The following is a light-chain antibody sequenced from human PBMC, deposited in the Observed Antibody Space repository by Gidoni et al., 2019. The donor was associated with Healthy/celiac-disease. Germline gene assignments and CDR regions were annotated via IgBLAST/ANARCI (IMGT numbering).Light chain of an antibody. J-gene: IGKJ2*01. V-gene: IGKV3-11*01. CDR1: KSVSSY. CDR3: QQRSNWPYT. Sequence: EIVLTHSPATLSLSPGERATLSCRASKSVSSYLAWYQQKPGQAPRLLIYDASNRATGIPARFSGSGSGTDFTLTISSLEPEDFAVYYCQQRSNWPYTFGQGTKLEIK. CDR2: DAS.